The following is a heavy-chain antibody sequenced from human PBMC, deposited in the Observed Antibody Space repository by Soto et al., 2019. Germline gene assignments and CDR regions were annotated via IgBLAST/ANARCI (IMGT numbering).Heavy chain of an antibody. Sequence: QVQLQESGPGLVKPSQTLSLTCTVSGGSISSGGYYWSWIRQHPGKGLEWLGYIYYSGSTYYNPTLCRRVLVSVDTSESQYSLNLRSVTAADTAVDYCESGRGYGLYNWFDPWGQGTLVTVSS. CDR1: GGSISSGGYY. CDR3: ESGRGYGLYNWFDP. V-gene: IGHV4-31*03. J-gene: IGHJ5*02. CDR2: IYYSGST. D-gene: IGHD4-17*01.